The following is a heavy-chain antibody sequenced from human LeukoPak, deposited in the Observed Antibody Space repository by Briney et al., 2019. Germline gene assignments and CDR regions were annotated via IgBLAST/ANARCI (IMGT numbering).Heavy chain of an antibody. J-gene: IGHJ4*02. D-gene: IGHD3-16*01. V-gene: IGHV3-23*01. CDR3: AKRQSRWGSIYYFDY. CDR1: GFTFSSYA. Sequence: GGSLRLSCAASGFTFSSYAMTWVRQAPGKGLEWVSAIGTGGTATYYADSVKGRFTISRDNSKNTLYLQMNSLRAEDTAVYYCAKRQSRWGSIYYFDYWGQGTLVTVSS. CDR2: IGTGGTAT.